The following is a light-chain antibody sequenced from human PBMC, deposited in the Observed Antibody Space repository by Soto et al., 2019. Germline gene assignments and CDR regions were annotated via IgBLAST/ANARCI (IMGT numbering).Light chain of an antibody. CDR1: QSVSSY. CDR3: QQRSNWRFMYT. CDR2: DAS. Sequence: ETVLTQSPATLSLSPGERATLSCRASQSVSSYLAWYQQKPGQAPRLLIYDASNRATGIPARFSGSGSGTDFTLTISSLEPEDYAVYYCQQRSNWRFMYTFGQGTKLEIK. V-gene: IGKV3-11*01. J-gene: IGKJ2*01.